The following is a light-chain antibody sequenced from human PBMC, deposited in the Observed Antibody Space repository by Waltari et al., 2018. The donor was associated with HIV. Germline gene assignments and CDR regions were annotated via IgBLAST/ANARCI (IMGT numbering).Light chain of an antibody. V-gene: IGLV1-40*01. J-gene: IGLJ3*02. CDR3: QSYDRSLSAWV. CDR2: GNT. Sequence: QSVLTQPPSVSGAPGQRVIISCTGSSSNPGAGFHVHWYQQLPGAAPKLLIYGNTVRPSGVPDRFSGSKSGSSASLAITGLQAEDEASYYCQSYDRSLSAWVFGGGTKLTVL. CDR1: SSNPGAGFH.